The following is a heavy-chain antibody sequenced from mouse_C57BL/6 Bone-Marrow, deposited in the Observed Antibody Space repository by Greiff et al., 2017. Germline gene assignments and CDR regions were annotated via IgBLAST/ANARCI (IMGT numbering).Heavy chain of an antibody. J-gene: IGHJ4*01. V-gene: IGHV1-55*01. D-gene: IGHD3-3*01. CDR1: GYTFTSYW. Sequence: QVQLQQPGAELVKPGASVKMSCKASGYTFTSYWITWVKQRPGQGLEWIGDIYPGSGSTNYNEKFKSKATLTVDTSSSTAYLQLSSLTSEDSAVYYCARRGDYYAMDYWGQGTSVTVSS. CDR2: IYPGSGST. CDR3: ARRGDYYAMDY.